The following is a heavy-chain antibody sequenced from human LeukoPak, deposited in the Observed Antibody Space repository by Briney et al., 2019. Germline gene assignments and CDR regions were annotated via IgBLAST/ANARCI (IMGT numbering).Heavy chain of an antibody. CDR3: ARVWHYYDSSGYFNWFDP. D-gene: IGHD3-22*01. J-gene: IGHJ5*02. CDR2: ISSSGSTI. CDR1: GFTFSDYY. V-gene: IGHV3-11*01. Sequence: KPGGSLRLSCAASGFTFSDYYMSWTRQAPGKGLEWVSYISSSGSTIYYADSVKGRFTISRDNAKNSLYLQMNSLRAEDTAVYYCARVWHYYDSSGYFNWFDPWGQGTLVTVSS.